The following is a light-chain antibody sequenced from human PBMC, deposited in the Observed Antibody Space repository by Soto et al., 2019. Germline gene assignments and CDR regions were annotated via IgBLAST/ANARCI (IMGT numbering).Light chain of an antibody. J-gene: IGKJ2*01. CDR2: AAS. Sequence: DIQMTQSPSSLSASVGDRVTITCRASQSISSHLNWYQQKPGNAPKVLISAASSLQSGVPSRFSGSGSGTDFTLTISCLQPEDYATYYCQQSYSSLYTFGQGTKLVIK. V-gene: IGKV1-39*01. CDR3: QQSYSSLYT. CDR1: QSISSH.